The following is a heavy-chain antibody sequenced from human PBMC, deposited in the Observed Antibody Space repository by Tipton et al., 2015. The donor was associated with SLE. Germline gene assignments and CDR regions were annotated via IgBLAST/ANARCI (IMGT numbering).Heavy chain of an antibody. CDR3: ASPGIVGATGGGDY. D-gene: IGHD1-26*01. J-gene: IGHJ4*02. V-gene: IGHV1-8*02. Sequence: QSGAEVKKPGSSVKVSCKASGGTFSSYAISWVRQAPGQGLEWMGGIIPNSGNTGYAQKFQGRVTMTRNTSISTAYMELSSLRSEDTAGYYCASPGIVGATGGGDYWGQGILVTVSS. CDR1: GGTFSSYA. CDR2: IIPNSGNT.